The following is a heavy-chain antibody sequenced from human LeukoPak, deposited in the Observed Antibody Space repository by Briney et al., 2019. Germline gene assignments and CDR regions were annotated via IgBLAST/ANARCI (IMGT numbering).Heavy chain of an antibody. CDR3: ARWAAAGD. D-gene: IGHD6-13*01. Sequence: GGSLRLSCLPSRCTFEEYGMQWVRQGPGKAMEWASGISWRDDYKEYADSVKGRFTISRDNAKKSLYLQMNTLRAEDTAVYDCARWAAAGDWGQGTLVTVSS. CDR1: RCTFEEYG. CDR2: ISWRDDYK. V-gene: IGHV3-20*01. J-gene: IGHJ4*02.